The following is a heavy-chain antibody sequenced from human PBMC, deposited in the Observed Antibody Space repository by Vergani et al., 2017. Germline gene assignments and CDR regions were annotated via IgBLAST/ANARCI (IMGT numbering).Heavy chain of an antibody. J-gene: IGHJ6*03. CDR1: GFTFSDHY. CDR3: ARVSIAARPQVEGYYYYMDV. D-gene: IGHD6-6*01. Sequence: EVQLVESGGGLVQPGGSLRLSCAASGFTFSDHYMDWVRQAPGKGLEWVGRTRNKANSYTTEYAASVKGRFTISRDDSKNSLYLQMNSLKTEDTAVYYCARVSIAARPQVEGYYYYMDVWGKGTTVTVSS. CDR2: TRNKANSYTT. V-gene: IGHV3-72*01.